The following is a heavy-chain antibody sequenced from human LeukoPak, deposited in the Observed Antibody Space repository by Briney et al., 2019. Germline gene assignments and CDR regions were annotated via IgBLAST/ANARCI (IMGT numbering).Heavy chain of an antibody. CDR1: GGSISSSSYY. V-gene: IGHV4-39*07. D-gene: IGHD6-19*01. CDR2: IYYSGST. CDR3: ARDFTDTGWYPFYYYYGMDV. Sequence: SETLSLTCTVSGGSISSSSYYWGWIRQPPGKGLEWIGSIYYSGSTYYNPSLRSRVTISVDKSKNQFSLKLSSVTAADTAVYYCARDFTDTGWYPFYYYYGMDVWGQGTTVTVSS. J-gene: IGHJ6*02.